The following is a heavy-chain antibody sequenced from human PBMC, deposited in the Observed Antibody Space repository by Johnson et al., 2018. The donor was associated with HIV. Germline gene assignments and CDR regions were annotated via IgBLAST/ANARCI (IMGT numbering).Heavy chain of an antibody. V-gene: IGHV3-15*01. D-gene: IGHD3-3*01. Sequence: VQLVESGGGLVKPGGSLRLSCAASGFIFSNAWMSWDRQAPGKGLEWVGHIKSKTDGGTTDYAAPVKGRFTISRDDSKNRLHLQMNSLKTEDTAVYYCTIGLTIFGVVILDAFDIWGQGTMVTVSS. CDR1: GFIFSNAW. CDR3: TIGLTIFGVVILDAFDI. J-gene: IGHJ3*02. CDR2: IKSKTDGGTT.